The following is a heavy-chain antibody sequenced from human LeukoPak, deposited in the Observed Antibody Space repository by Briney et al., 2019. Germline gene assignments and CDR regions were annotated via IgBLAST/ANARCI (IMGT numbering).Heavy chain of an antibody. CDR1: SYTFSNYG. CDR3: ARSLGDSSGYYPLPFDY. J-gene: IGHJ4*02. V-gene: IGHV1-18*01. D-gene: IGHD3-22*01. Sequence: ASVEVSCKASSYTFSNYGITWVRQAPGQGLEWMGWISGYNGNTNFAQKLQGRVSMTTDTSTYTSDMELRSLRSDDTAVYYCARSLGDSSGYYPLPFDYWGQGTLVIVSS. CDR2: ISGYNGNT.